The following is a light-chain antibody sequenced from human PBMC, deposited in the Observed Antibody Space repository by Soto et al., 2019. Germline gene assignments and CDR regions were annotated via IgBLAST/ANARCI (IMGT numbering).Light chain of an antibody. V-gene: IGKV3-20*01. CDR1: QSISSNY. J-gene: IGKJ1*01. CDR2: GAS. Sequence: NVLTQSPGTLSLSPGEGATLSCRASQSISSNYLAWYHQKPGQAPRLLIYGASSRATDIPDRFRGSGPGRDFVLNISRLEPEDFGTYYCQQYSSSPRTFGQGTKVEIK. CDR3: QQYSSSPRT.